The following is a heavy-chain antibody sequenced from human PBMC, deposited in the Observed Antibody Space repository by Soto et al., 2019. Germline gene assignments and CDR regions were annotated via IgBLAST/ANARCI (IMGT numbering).Heavy chain of an antibody. V-gene: IGHV3-15*01. CDR1: GFTFSNAW. D-gene: IGHD4-17*01. CDR3: TTGIYGDYVKDY. Sequence: EVQLVESGGGLVKPGGSIRLSCAASGFTFSNAWMSWVRQAPGKGLEWVGRIKSKTDGGTTDYAAPVKGRFTISRDDSKNTLYLQMNSLKTEDTAVYYCTTGIYGDYVKDYWGQGTLVTVSS. CDR2: IKSKTDGGTT. J-gene: IGHJ4*02.